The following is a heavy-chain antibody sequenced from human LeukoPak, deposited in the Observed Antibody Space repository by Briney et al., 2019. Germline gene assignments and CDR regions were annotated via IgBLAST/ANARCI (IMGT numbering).Heavy chain of an antibody. CDR1: GGSFSGYY. D-gene: IGHD6-19*01. CDR2: INHSGST. V-gene: IGHV4-34*01. CDR3: ARGGRRWLGPRYDDY. Sequence: KSSETLSLTCAVYGGSFSGYYWSWIRQPPGKGLEWIGEINHSGSTNYNPSLKSRVTISVDTSKNQFSLKLSSVTAADTAVYYCARGGRRWLGPRYDDYWGQGTLVTVSS. J-gene: IGHJ4*02.